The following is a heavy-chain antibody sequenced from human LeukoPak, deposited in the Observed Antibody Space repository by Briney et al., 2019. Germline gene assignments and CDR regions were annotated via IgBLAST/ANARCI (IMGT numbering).Heavy chain of an antibody. Sequence: ETLLLNCNLRVGYISSGHYWGWLRKPPGKGLEGIGSIYHSGSTYYNPSLKSRVTISVDTSKNQFSLKLSSVTAADTAVYYCAREGPYWQLPEFDYWGQGTLVTVSS. J-gene: IGHJ4*02. V-gene: IGHV4-38-2*02. CDR1: VGYISSGHY. CDR2: IYHSGST. CDR3: AREGPYWQLPEFDY. D-gene: IGHD6-6*01.